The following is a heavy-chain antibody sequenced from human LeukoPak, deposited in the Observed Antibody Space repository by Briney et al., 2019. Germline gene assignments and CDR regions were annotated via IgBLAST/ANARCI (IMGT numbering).Heavy chain of an antibody. CDR1: GGSISSGDYY. CDR2: IYYSGST. V-gene: IGHV4-30-4*01. CDR3: AREAYGSGSSYFDY. Sequence: SETLSLTCTVSGGSISSGDYYWSWIRQPPGKGLEWIGYIYYSGSTYYNPSLKSRVTISVDTSKNQFSLKLSSVTAADTAVYYCAREAYGSGSSYFDYWGQGTLATVSS. D-gene: IGHD3-10*01. J-gene: IGHJ4*02.